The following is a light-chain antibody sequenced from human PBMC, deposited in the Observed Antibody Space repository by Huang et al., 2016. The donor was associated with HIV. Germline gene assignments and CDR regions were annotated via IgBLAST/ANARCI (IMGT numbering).Light chain of an antibody. V-gene: IGKV1-39*01. Sequence: DIQMTQSPSSLSASVGDRVTITCRASQTITTYLSWYQQKPGKAPKLLIYGASSLHSSDPSSFSGSASGTDFTLNISSLQPEDFASYYCQQSYFTPLTFGGGTRLEIK. CDR1: QTITTY. CDR3: QQSYFTPLT. CDR2: GAS. J-gene: IGKJ4*01.